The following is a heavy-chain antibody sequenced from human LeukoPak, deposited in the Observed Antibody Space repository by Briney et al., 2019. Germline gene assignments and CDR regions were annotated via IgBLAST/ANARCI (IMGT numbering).Heavy chain of an antibody. J-gene: IGHJ4*02. V-gene: IGHV4-59*01. CDR1: GGSMSNYY. D-gene: IGHD3-22*01. Sequence: SETLSLTCTVSGGSMSNYYWSWIRQPPGKGLDWIGYIYYRGSTNYNPSLKSRVTISLDTSKDQFSLKVTSVTAADTAVYYCARGRYYESSGYFVYYFDYWGQGTLVTVSS. CDR3: ARGRYYESSGYFVYYFDY. CDR2: IYYRGST.